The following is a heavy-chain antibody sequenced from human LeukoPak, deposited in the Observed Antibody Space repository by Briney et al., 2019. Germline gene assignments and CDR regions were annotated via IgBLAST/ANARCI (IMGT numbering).Heavy chain of an antibody. CDR3: ANGCNSTSCHNFDY. D-gene: IGHD2-2*01. J-gene: IGHJ4*02. CDR2: ITGSNGNT. Sequence: GGSLRLSCAVSGFTFSSYAMSWVRQAPGKGLEWVSAITGSNGNTYYADSVKGRFTISRDNSKNTLYLQMNSLRAEDTAVYFCANGCNSTSCHNFDYWGQGTLVTVSS. V-gene: IGHV3-23*01. CDR1: GFTFSSYA.